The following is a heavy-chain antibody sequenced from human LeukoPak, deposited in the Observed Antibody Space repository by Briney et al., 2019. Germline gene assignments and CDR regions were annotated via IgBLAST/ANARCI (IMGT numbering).Heavy chain of an antibody. D-gene: IGHD6-19*01. V-gene: IGHV3-23*01. Sequence: PGGSLRLSCAASRFTFSNSAMSWVRQAPGKGLEWVSTLSGSGITTYYADSVKGRFTTSRDNSKNTLYLQMNSLRAEDTAVYYCAKGIYSSGWSYFDYWGHGTLVTVSS. J-gene: IGHJ4*01. CDR2: LSGSGITT. CDR1: RFTFSNSA. CDR3: AKGIYSSGWSYFDY.